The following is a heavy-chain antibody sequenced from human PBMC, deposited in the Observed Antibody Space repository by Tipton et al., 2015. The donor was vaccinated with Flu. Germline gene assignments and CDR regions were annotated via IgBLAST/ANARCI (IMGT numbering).Heavy chain of an antibody. Sequence: GLVKPSETLSLTCTVSSGSIRSTNYFCAWIRQPPGKGLELIGSIYPSGTTYYNPSLKSRVTISVDTSKSQFSLMLRSVTAADTAVYYCARLSYYDVDLKNFYFDYWGLGALVTVSS. V-gene: IGHV4-39*01. J-gene: IGHJ4*02. CDR3: ARLSYYDVDLKNFYFDY. CDR1: SGSIRSTNYF. CDR2: IYPSGTT. D-gene: IGHD3-10*02.